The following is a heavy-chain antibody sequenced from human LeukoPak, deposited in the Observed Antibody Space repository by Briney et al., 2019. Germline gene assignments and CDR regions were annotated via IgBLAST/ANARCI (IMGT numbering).Heavy chain of an antibody. CDR3: ASDSSGSPYYSGMDV. CDR2: INHSGGT. J-gene: IGHJ6*02. D-gene: IGHD3-22*01. CDR1: GGSFSGFY. Sequence: SETLSLTCTVYGGSFSGFYWSWIRQPPGKGLEWIGEINHSGGTNYNPSLKSRVTISVDTSKNQFSLTLSSVTAADTAVYYCASDSSGSPYYSGMDVWGQGTTVTVSS. V-gene: IGHV4-34*01.